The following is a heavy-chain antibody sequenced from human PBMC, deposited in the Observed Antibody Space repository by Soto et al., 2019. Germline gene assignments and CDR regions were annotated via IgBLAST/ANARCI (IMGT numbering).Heavy chain of an antibody. D-gene: IGHD6-6*01. CDR2: ISSNGVGT. CDR3: ARRARPDFYYMDV. V-gene: IGHV3-64*01. CDR1: GFTLSGYA. Sequence: ESGGGLAQPGGSLRLSCAASGFTLSGYAMDWVRQAPGMGLEYVSGISSNGVGTYYANSVQGRFTISRDNSKNTVYLQMSSLRPEDMAVYYCARRARPDFYYMDVWGKGTTVTVSS. J-gene: IGHJ6*03.